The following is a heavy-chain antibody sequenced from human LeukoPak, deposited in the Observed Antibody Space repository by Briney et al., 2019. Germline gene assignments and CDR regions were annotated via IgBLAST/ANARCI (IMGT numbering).Heavy chain of an antibody. Sequence: GGSLRLSCLGSGFNFRYFWMSWVRQAPGKGLECVAIIKQDESEKYYVDSVKGRFTISRDNAKNSLYLQVNSLRAEDTAVYYCARIGLYTSSWYFDIWGQGTMVTVSS. CDR1: GFNFRYFW. V-gene: IGHV3-7*01. J-gene: IGHJ3*02. CDR3: ARIGLYTSSWYFDI. D-gene: IGHD6-13*01. CDR2: IKQDESEK.